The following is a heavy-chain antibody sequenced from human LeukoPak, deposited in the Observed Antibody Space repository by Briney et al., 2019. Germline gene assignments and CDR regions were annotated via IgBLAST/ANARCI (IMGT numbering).Heavy chain of an antibody. CDR1: GFTFDDYA. CDR3: ARDSCSSTSCYLI. V-gene: IGHV3-53*04. J-gene: IGHJ3*02. CDR2: IYSGGST. Sequence: GGSLRLSCAASGFTFDDYAMHWGRQAPGKGLEWFSVIYSGGSTYYADSVKGRFTISRHNSKNTLYLQMNSLRAEDTAVYYCARDSCSSTSCYLIWGQGTMVTVSS. D-gene: IGHD2-2*01.